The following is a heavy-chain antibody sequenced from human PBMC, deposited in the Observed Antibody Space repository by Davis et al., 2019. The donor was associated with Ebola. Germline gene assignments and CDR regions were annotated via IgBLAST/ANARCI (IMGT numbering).Heavy chain of an antibody. J-gene: IGHJ6*02. CDR1: GGSISSSNW. D-gene: IGHD4-17*01. V-gene: IGHV4-4*02. CDR3: ARGPRHYGDYYYYGMDV. Sequence: MPSETLSLTCAVSGGSISSSNWWSWVRQPPGKGLEWIGEIYHSRSTNYNPSLKSRVTISVDKSKNQFSLKLSSVTAADTAVYYCARGPRHYGDYYYYGMDVWGQGTTVTVSS. CDR2: IYHSRST.